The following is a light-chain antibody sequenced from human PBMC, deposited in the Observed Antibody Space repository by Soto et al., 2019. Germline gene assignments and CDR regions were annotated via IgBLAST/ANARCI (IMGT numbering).Light chain of an antibody. CDR2: DVS. V-gene: IGKV3-20*01. CDR3: QQYGSSPPIT. J-gene: IGKJ5*01. CDR1: QSVSSSS. Sequence: EIVLTQSPGTLSLSPGERATLSCRACQSVSSSSLAWYQQKPGQAPRLLIYDVSNRASGIPDRFSSSGSGTDFTLTISRLEPEDFAVYYCQQYGSSPPITFGQGTRLEIK.